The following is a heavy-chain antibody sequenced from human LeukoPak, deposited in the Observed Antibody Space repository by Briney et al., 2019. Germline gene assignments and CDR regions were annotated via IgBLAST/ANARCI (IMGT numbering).Heavy chain of an antibody. Sequence: SETLSLTCTVSGGSIRSDDYSWGWIRQPPGKGLEWIGTINYGGNTHYNPSLKSRPTMSVDTSKNQFSLRLSSVTAADTAMFFCARLRLEIVFTGFFDSWGQGTLVTVSS. V-gene: IGHV4-39*01. CDR1: GGSIRSDDYS. CDR2: INYGGNT. J-gene: IGHJ4*02. D-gene: IGHD3-9*01. CDR3: ARLRLEIVFTGFFDS.